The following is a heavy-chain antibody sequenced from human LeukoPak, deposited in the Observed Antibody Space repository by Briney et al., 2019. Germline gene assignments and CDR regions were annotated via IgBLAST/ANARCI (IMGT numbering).Heavy chain of an antibody. CDR2: IKGDGSEK. V-gene: IGHV3-7*05. Sequence: GGSLRLSCAASGFTFSNFWMSWVRQAPGKGLEWVANIKGDGSEKYHVDSVKGRFTISRDNAKNSLYLQMNSLRAEDTAVYYCARVPPSSGWYDYWGQGTLVTVSS. D-gene: IGHD6-19*01. CDR1: GFTFSNFW. CDR3: ARVPPSSGWYDY. J-gene: IGHJ4*02.